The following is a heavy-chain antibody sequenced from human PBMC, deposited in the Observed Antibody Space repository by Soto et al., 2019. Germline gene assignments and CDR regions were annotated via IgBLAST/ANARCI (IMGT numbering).Heavy chain of an antibody. V-gene: IGHV5-10-1*01. D-gene: IGHD3-22*01. CDR3: ARHLYYDSSGYYSWYYYGMDV. J-gene: IGHJ6*02. CDR1: GYSFTSYW. CDR2: IDPSDSYT. Sequence: GESLKISCKGSGYSFTSYWISWVRQMPGKGLEWMGRIDPSDSYTNYSPSFQGHVTISADESISTAYLQWSSLKASDTAMYYCARHLYYDSSGYYSWYYYGMDVWGQGTTVTVS.